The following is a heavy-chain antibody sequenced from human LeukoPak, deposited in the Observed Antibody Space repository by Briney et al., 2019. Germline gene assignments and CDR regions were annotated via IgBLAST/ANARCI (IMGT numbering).Heavy chain of an antibody. CDR2: INHSGST. D-gene: IGHD1-26*01. CDR1: GGSFSGYY. V-gene: IGHV4-34*01. J-gene: IGHJ4*02. CDR3: ARSLYRRLGD. Sequence: SETLSLTCAVYGGSFSGYYWSWIRQPPGKGLEWIGEINHSGSTNYNPSLKSRVTISVDTSKNQFSLKLSSVTAADTAVYYCARSLYRRLGDWGQGTLVTVSS.